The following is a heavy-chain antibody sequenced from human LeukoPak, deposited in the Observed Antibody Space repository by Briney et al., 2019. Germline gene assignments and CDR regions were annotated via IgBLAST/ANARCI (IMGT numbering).Heavy chain of an antibody. CDR2: ISGDGGST. Sequence: PGGSLRLSCAASEFSFDDYAMHWVRQAPGKGLEWVSLISGDGGSTYYADSVKGRFTISRDNSKNSLYLQMNSLRTEDTALYYCAKGGHYDSRDAIDYWGQGTLVTVSS. J-gene: IGHJ4*02. CDR3: AKGGHYDSRDAIDY. V-gene: IGHV3-43*02. D-gene: IGHD3-22*01. CDR1: EFSFDDYA.